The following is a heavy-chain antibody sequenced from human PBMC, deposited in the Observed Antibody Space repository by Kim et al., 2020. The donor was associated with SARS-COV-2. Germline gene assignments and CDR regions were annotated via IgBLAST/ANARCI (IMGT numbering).Heavy chain of an antibody. D-gene: IGHD3-22*01. CDR2: ISSSSSII. J-gene: IGHJ4*02. V-gene: IGHV3-48*02. CDR3: ARRQGIDVTMTNRYFDY. CDR1: GFTFSIYH. Sequence: GGSLRLSCAASGFTFSIYHMNWVRQAPGEGLEWVSYISSSSSIIYYADSVKGRFTISRDNAKNSLYLQMYSLRDEDTAVYYCARRQGIDVTMTNRYFDYWGQGTLVTVSS.